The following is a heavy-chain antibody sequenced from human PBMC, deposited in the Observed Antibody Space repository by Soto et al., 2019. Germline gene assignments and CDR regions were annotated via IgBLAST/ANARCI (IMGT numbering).Heavy chain of an antibody. CDR1: GYTFTSYG. CDR2: ISAYNGNT. D-gene: IGHD3-10*01. Sequence: ASVKVSCKASGYTFTSYGISWVRQAPGQGLEWMGWISAYNGNTNYAQKLQGRVTMTTDTSTSTAYMELRSLRSDDTAVYYCARDPDRYGSGNNWFDPWGQGTLVTVSS. CDR3: ARDPDRYGSGNNWFDP. J-gene: IGHJ5*02. V-gene: IGHV1-18*01.